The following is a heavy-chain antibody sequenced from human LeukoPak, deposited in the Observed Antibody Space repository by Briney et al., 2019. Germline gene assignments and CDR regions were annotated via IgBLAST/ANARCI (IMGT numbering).Heavy chain of an antibody. V-gene: IGHV4-30-4*08. CDR1: GGSISSDYYY. Sequence: SQTLSLTCAVSGGSISSDYYYWSWIRQPPGKGLEWIGYIHHSGNTYYNPSLKSRLIISVDTSKNQFSLKLTSVTAADTAVYHCVRGVAYGDYDYWGQGTLVTVSS. CDR2: IHHSGNT. CDR3: VRGVAYGDYDY. D-gene: IGHD4-17*01. J-gene: IGHJ4*02.